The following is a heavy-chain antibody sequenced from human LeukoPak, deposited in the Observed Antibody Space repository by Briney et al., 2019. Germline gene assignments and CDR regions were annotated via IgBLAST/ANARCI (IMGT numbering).Heavy chain of an antibody. J-gene: IGHJ5*02. CDR3: ARGLAVAGTGWWFDP. CDR2: IYYSGST. CDR1: GGSISSYC. V-gene: IGHV4-59*08. D-gene: IGHD6-19*01. Sequence: SETLSLTCTVSGGSISSYCWSWIRQPPGKGLEWIGYIYYSGSTNYNPSLKSRVTISVDTSKNQFSLKLSSVTAADTAVYYCARGLAVAGTGWWFDPWGPGNLVTVSS.